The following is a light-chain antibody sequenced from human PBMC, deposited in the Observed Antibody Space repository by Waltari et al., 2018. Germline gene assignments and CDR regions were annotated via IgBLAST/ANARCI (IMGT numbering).Light chain of an antibody. Sequence: EIVMTQAPESLAVSLGETATLPCTSSQSILYTSNNKNYLAWYQQKPGQPPRLLIYWASSRDSGVPDRFSGSGSGTDFTLTISSLQAEDVAVYYCQQYFDNPRTFGQGTRLEIK. V-gene: IGKV4-1*01. CDR1: QSILYTSNNKNY. J-gene: IGKJ2*01. CDR3: QQYFDNPRT. CDR2: WAS.